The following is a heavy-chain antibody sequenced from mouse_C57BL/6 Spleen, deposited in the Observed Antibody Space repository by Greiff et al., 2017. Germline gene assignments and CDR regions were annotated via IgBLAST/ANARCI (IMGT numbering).Heavy chain of an antibody. J-gene: IGHJ4*01. CDR3: AIVTTASMDY. Sequence: EVKLLESGPGLVKPSQSLSLTCSVTGYSITSGYYWNWIRQFPGNKLEWMGYISYDGSNNYNPSLKNRISITRDTSKNQFFLKLNSVTTEDTATYYCAIVTTASMDYWGQGTSVTVSS. CDR1: GYSITSGYY. V-gene: IGHV3-6*01. CDR2: ISYDGSN. D-gene: IGHD1-2*01.